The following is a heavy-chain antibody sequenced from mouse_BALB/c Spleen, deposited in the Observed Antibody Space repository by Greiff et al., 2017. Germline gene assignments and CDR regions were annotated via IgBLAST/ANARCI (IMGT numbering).Heavy chain of an antibody. CDR1: GYSITSGYY. CDR2: ISYDGSN. Sequence: EVQRVESGPGLVKPSQSLSLTCSVTGYSITSGYYWNWIRQFPGKKLEWMGYISYDGSNNSNPSRKTLISITPVTSNNQFFLKLNSVTTEDTDTYYCARWGDGYDLGGTYYYAMDYWGQGTSVTVSS. J-gene: IGHJ4*01. V-gene: IGHV3-6*02. CDR3: ARWGDGYDLGGTYYYAMDY. D-gene: IGHD2-2*01.